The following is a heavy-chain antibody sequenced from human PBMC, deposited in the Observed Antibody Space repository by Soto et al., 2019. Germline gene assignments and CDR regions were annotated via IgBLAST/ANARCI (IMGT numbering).Heavy chain of an antibody. CDR3: AREGYWKFPGPYYYYMDV. Sequence: SETLSLTCAVYGGSFSGYYWSWIRQPPGKGLEWIGEINHSGSTNYNPSLKSRVTISVDTSKNQFSLKLSSVTAADTAVYYCAREGYWKFPGPYYYYMDVWAKGTTVTISS. D-gene: IGHD1-1*01. V-gene: IGHV4-34*01. J-gene: IGHJ6*03. CDR2: INHSGST. CDR1: GGSFSGYY.